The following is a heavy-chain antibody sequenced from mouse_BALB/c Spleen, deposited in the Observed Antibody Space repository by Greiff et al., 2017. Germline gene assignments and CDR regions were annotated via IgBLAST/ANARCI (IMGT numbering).Heavy chain of an antibody. J-gene: IGHJ3*02. V-gene: IGHV5-15*02. CDR3: AREGYGN. Sequence: EVKLVESGGGLVQPGGSRKLSCAASGFTFSDYGMAWVRQAPGKGPEWVAFISNLAYSIYYADTVTGRFTISRENAKNTLYLEMSSLRSEDTAMYYCAREGYGNWGQGTLVTVSA. CDR2: ISNLAYSI. CDR1: GFTFSDYG.